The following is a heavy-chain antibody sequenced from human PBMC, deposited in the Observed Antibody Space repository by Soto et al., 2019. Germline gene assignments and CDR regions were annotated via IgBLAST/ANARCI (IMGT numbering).Heavy chain of an antibody. Sequence: QVQLVQSGAEVKKPGSSVKVSCKASGGTFSSYAISWVRQAPGQGLEWMGGIIPIFGTANYAQKFQGRVTITADESTSTAYMELSSLRSEDTAVYYCASTVVPAAKVYYGMDVWGQGTTVTVSS. CDR3: ASTVVPAAKVYYGMDV. D-gene: IGHD2-2*01. CDR2: IIPIFGTA. CDR1: GGTFSSYA. V-gene: IGHV1-69*01. J-gene: IGHJ6*02.